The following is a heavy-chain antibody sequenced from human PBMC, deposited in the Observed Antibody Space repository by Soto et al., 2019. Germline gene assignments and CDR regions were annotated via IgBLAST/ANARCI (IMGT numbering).Heavy chain of an antibody. J-gene: IGHJ3*02. V-gene: IGHV1-18*04. Sequence: ASVKVSRQASGYTFIRYGISWVRQAPGQGLEWMGWISAYNGNTNYAQKLQGRVTMTTDTSASTAYMEMRSLRSDDTAVYYWARERMGATMGDAFDIWGQGTMVTVSS. CDR3: ARERMGATMGDAFDI. D-gene: IGHD1-26*01. CDR2: ISAYNGNT. CDR1: GYTFIRYG.